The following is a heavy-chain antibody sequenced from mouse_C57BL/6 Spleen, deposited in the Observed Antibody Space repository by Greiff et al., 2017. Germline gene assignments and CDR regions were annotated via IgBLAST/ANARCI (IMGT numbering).Heavy chain of an antibody. Sequence: VQLQQSGPELVKPGASVKLSCKASGYAFSSSWMHWVKQRPGKGLEWIGRIYPGDGDTNYNGKFKGKATLTVDKSSSTSYMQLSSLTSEDSAVYFCAGFDYWGQGTTLTVSS. CDR1: GYAFSSSW. V-gene: IGHV1-82*01. CDR2: IYPGDGDT. CDR3: AGFDY. J-gene: IGHJ2*01.